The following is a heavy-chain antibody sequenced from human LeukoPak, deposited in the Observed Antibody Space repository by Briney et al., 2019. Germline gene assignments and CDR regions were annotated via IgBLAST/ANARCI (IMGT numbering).Heavy chain of an antibody. D-gene: IGHD6-19*01. CDR1: GFTFSSYG. Sequence: GGSLRLSCAASGFTFSSYGMHWVRQAPGKGLEWVAVISYDGSNKYYADSVKGRFTISRDNSKNTLYLQMNSLRAEDTAVYYCAIPGIAVAGTGFDYWGQGTLVTVSS. CDR3: AIPGIAVAGTGFDY. V-gene: IGHV3-30*03. J-gene: IGHJ4*02. CDR2: ISYDGSNK.